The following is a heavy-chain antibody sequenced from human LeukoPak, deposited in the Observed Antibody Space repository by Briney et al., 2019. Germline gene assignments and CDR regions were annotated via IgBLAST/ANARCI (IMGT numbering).Heavy chain of an antibody. D-gene: IGHD6-19*01. CDR2: VRFDGINT. V-gene: IGHV3-30*02. CDR3: VPRMAVPGTGTHYY. Sequence: GGSLRLSCAASGFVFSRFGMHWVRQALGKGLEWVAYVRFDGINTYHTGSVKGRFTISRDNTKNTLYLQMNSLRPEDTAVYYCVPRMAVPGTGTHYYWGQGTLVTVSS. J-gene: IGHJ4*02. CDR1: GFVFSRFG.